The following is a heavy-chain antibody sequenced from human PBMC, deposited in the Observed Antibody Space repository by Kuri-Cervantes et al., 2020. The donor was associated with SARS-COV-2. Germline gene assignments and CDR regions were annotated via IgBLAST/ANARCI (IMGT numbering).Heavy chain of an antibody. CDR2: IRYDGSNK. Sequence: GESLKISCAASGFTFSSYGMHWVRQAPGKGLEWVALIRYDGSNKYYADSVEGRFTISRDNSKNTLYLQMNSLRAEDTAVYYCASLGVDCSGGSCWQGFDYWGQGTLVTVSS. D-gene: IGHD2-15*01. V-gene: IGHV3-30*02. CDR3: ASLGVDCSGGSCWQGFDY. J-gene: IGHJ4*02. CDR1: GFTFSSYG.